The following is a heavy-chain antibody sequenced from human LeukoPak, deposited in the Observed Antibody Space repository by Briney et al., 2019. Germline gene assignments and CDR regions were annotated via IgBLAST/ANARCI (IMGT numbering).Heavy chain of an antibody. CDR1: GFTFSDYY. J-gene: IGHJ4*02. D-gene: IGHD3-9*01. CDR2: ISSSGSTI. Sequence: GGSLRLSCAASGFTFSDYYMSWIRQAPGKGLEWVSYISSSGSTIYYADSVKGRFTISRDNAKNSLYLQMNSLRAEDTAVYYCARVLRYFDWLLFDYWGQGTLVTVSS. CDR3: ARVLRYFDWLLFDY. V-gene: IGHV3-11*04.